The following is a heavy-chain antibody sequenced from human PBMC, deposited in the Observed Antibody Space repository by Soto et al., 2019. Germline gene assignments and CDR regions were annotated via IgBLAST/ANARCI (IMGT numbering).Heavy chain of an antibody. V-gene: IGHV4-61*02. CDR1: GGSISSGGYY. J-gene: IGHJ5*02. CDR2: IYTSGST. D-gene: IGHD6-13*01. Sequence: PSETLSLTCTVSGGSISSGGYYWSWIRQRAGKGLEWIGRIYTSGSTNYNPSLKSRVTMSVDTSKNQSSLKLSSVTAADTAVYYCARAAAAAVDLGVEPWGQGTLVTVSS. CDR3: ARAAAAAVDLGVEP.